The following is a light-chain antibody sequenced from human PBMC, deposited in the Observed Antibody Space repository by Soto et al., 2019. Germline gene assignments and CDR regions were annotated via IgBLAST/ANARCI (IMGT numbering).Light chain of an antibody. V-gene: IGKV1-33*01. CDR1: QDISNS. Sequence: DIQITQSPSSLSASVRARVTITCKASQDISNSLNWYQQKPGKAPKLLIYDASNLETRVSSRFSGSGSGTDFTLTINSLQPEDFATYCCPFSYNTLYVFGHGTK. J-gene: IGKJ1*01. CDR3: PFSYNTLYV. CDR2: DAS.